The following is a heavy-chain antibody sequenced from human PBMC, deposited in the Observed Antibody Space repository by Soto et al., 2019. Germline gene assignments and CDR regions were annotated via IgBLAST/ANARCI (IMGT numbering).Heavy chain of an antibody. CDR2: IDYSGST. J-gene: IGHJ4*02. CDR1: GGSFNSCGYY. D-gene: IGHD3-3*01. CDR3: ARAQTIFVILTVFDY. V-gene: IGHV4-31*03. Sequence: PAETLSLTCTVSGGSFNSCGYYWSWIRPHPGKGLEWIGYIDYSGSTYYNPSLKSRVTTSIDTTKNQFSLKLSSVTAAATAVYYCARAQTIFVILTVFDYWGQGTLVTVSS.